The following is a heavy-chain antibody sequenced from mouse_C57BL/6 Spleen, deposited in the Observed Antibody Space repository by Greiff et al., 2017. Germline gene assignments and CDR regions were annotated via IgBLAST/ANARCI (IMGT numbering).Heavy chain of an antibody. Sequence: EVKLVESEGGLVQPGSSMKLSCTASGFTFSDYYMAWVRQVPEKGLEWVANINYDGSSTYYLDPLKSRFIISRDNAKNILYLQMSSLKSEDTATYYCARASHYGSLDYWGQGTTLTVSS. CDR3: ARASHYGSLDY. CDR2: INYDGSST. V-gene: IGHV5-16*01. CDR1: GFTFSDYY. J-gene: IGHJ2*01. D-gene: IGHD1-1*01.